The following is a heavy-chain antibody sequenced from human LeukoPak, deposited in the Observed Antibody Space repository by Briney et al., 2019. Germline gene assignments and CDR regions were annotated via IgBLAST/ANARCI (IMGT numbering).Heavy chain of an antibody. Sequence: PSETLSLTCTVSGGSISSYYWSWIRQPPGKGLEWIGYIYYSGSTYYNPSLESRVTISIDTSKNQFSLKLSSVTAADTAVYYCARAGYDSSGYSTYYFDYWGQGTLVTVSS. CDR1: GGSISSYY. V-gene: IGHV4-59*12. CDR3: ARAGYDSSGYSTYYFDY. D-gene: IGHD3-22*01. J-gene: IGHJ4*02. CDR2: IYYSGST.